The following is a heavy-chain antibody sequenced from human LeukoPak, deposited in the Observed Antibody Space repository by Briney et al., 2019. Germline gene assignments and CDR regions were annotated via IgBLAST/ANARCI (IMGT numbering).Heavy chain of an antibody. Sequence: GGSLRLSCAASGFTFSSYEMNWVRQAPGKGLEWVSYISSSGSTICYADSVKGRFTISRDNAKNSLYLQMNSLRAEDAAVYYCARDGERDYGDSNGAFDIWGQGTMVTVSS. CDR2: ISSSGSTI. J-gene: IGHJ3*02. CDR1: GFTFSSYE. V-gene: IGHV3-48*03. CDR3: ARDGERDYGDSNGAFDI. D-gene: IGHD4-17*01.